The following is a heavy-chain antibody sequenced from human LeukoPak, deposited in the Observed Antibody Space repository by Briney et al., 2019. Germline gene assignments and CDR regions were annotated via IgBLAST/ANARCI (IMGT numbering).Heavy chain of an antibody. D-gene: IGHD3-22*01. CDR2: IYTSGST. Sequence: SETLSLTCTVSGGSISSGSYYWSWIRQPAGKGLEWIGRIYTSGSTNYNPSLKSRVTISGDTSKNQFSLKLSSVTAADTAVYYCARLRSGYYLDYWGQGTLVTVSS. CDR1: GGSISSGSYY. V-gene: IGHV4-61*02. CDR3: ARLRSGYYLDY. J-gene: IGHJ4*02.